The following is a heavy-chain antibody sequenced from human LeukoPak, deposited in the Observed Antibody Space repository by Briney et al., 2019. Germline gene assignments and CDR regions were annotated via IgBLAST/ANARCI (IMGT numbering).Heavy chain of an antibody. Sequence: GGSLRLSCVVSGFSFSTYGMHWVRQAPGKELEWVALLWYDGVIQYYPDSVKGRLTISRDSSTNTVYLQMDSLRVEDTAVYYCARDLGHCSTGACYSTYLDYWGQGTLVTVSS. V-gene: IGHV3-33*01. CDR1: GFSFSTYG. CDR3: ARDLGHCSTGACYSTYLDY. D-gene: IGHD2-15*01. CDR2: LWYDGVIQ. J-gene: IGHJ4*02.